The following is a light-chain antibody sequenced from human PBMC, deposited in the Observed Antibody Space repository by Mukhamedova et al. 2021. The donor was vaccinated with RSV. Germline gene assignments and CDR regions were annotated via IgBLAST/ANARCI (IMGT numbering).Light chain of an antibody. Sequence: QRPGQAPRLLIYGASSRASVIPDRFSGRGSGTDFTLTITRLEPEDFAVYYCQQYGDSPWTFGQGTKVEIK. V-gene: IGKV3-20*01. CDR2: GAS. CDR3: QQYGDSPWT. J-gene: IGKJ1*01.